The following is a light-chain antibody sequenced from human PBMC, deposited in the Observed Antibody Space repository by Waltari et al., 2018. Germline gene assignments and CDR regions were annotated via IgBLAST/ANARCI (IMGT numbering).Light chain of an antibody. V-gene: IGLV2-14*01. CDR1: SSDVGGYNY. CDR3: SSYTSSSTLYV. CDR2: EVS. J-gene: IGLJ1*01. Sequence: QSALTQPASVSGSPGQSITISCTGTSSDVGGYNYVSWYQQPPGKAPKLMIYEVSKRPSGVSNRFSGSKSGNTASLTISGLQAEDEADYYCSSYTSSSTLYVFGTGTKVTVL.